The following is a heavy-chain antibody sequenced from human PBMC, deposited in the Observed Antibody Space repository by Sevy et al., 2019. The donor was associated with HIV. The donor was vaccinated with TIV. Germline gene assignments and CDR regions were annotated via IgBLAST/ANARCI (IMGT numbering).Heavy chain of an antibody. CDR3: ARGALGTGSGWFDY. Sequence: SETLSLTCAVSGGSITNMNWWIWVRQPPGKGLEWIGAIYHGGSTNYNPSLKSRVTISTDESKNQFSLRLNSVTAADTAVYYCARGALGTGSGWFDYWGQGTLVTVSS. CDR2: IYHGGST. CDR1: GGSITNMNW. V-gene: IGHV4-4*02. D-gene: IGHD3-22*01. J-gene: IGHJ4*02.